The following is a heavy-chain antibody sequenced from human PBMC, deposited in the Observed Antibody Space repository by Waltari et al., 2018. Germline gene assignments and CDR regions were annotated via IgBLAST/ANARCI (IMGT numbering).Heavy chain of an antibody. CDR2: ISGSGGST. D-gene: IGHD6-13*01. CDR1: GFTFSSYA. J-gene: IGHJ1*01. V-gene: IGHV3-23*04. Sequence: EVQLVESGGGLVQPGGSLRLSCAASGFTFSSYAMSWVRQAPGKGLEWVSAISGSGGSTYYADSVKGRFTISRDNAKNSLYLQMNSLRAEDTAVYYCARYSSSWYSLGGYFQHWGQGTLVTVSS. CDR3: ARYSSSWYSLGGYFQH.